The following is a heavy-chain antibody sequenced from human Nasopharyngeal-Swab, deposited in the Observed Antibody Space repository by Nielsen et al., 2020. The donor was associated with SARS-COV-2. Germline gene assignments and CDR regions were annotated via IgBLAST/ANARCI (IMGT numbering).Heavy chain of an antibody. V-gene: IGHV4-30-4*01. CDR3: ARMTTVANFDY. CDR2: IFYTGYT. CDR1: GDSIASGNHY. J-gene: IGHJ4*02. Sequence: SQTLSPTCTLSGDSIASGNHYWSCIRHPPGKGLEWLAYIFYTGYTYLNPSLKSRLTISADTSKNQFSLKLTSVTAADTAVFYCARMTTVANFDYWGQGNLVTVSS. D-gene: IGHD4-23*01.